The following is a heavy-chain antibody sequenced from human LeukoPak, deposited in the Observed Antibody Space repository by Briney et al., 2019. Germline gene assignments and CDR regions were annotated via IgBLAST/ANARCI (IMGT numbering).Heavy chain of an antibody. CDR2: IIPIFGTA. CDR3: ARASSIGYGDYGHYYYMDV. J-gene: IGHJ6*03. D-gene: IGHD4-17*01. Sequence: GSSLKVSCKASGGTFSSYAISWVRQAPGQGLEWMGGIIPIFGTANYAQKFQGRVTITTDESTSTAYMELSSLRSEDTAVDYCARASSIGYGDYGHYYYMDVWGKGTTVTVSS. V-gene: IGHV1-69*05. CDR1: GGTFSSYA.